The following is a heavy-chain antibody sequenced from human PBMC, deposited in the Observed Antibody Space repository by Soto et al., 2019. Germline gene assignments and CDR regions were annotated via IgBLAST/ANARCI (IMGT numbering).Heavy chain of an antibody. Sequence: PSETLSLTCTVSGGSISSSSYYWGWIRQPPGKGLEWIGSIYYSGSTYYNPSLKSRVTISVDTSKNQFSLKLSSVTAADTAVYYCASDSSGWDIDYWGQGTLVTVSS. D-gene: IGHD6-19*01. J-gene: IGHJ4*02. CDR3: ASDSSGWDIDY. V-gene: IGHV4-39*01. CDR1: GGSISSSSYY. CDR2: IYYSGST.